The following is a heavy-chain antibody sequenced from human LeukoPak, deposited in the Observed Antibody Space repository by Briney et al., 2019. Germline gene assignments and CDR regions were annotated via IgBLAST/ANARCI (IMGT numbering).Heavy chain of an antibody. Sequence: ASVKVSCKASGYTFTGYYMHWVRQAPGQGLEWMGWINPNSGGTNYAQKFQGRVTMTRDTSISTAYMELSRLRSDDTAVYYCARVNPPLTTMTTFDYWGQGTLVTVSS. CDR3: ARVNPPLTTMTTFDY. CDR1: GYTFTGYY. J-gene: IGHJ4*02. V-gene: IGHV1-2*02. D-gene: IGHD4-17*01. CDR2: INPNSGGT.